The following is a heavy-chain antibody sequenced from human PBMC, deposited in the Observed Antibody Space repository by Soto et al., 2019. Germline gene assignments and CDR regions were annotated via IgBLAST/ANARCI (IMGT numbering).Heavy chain of an antibody. V-gene: IGHV3-48*02. CDR1: GFTLSSYN. Sequence: EVQLVESGGGLVQPGGSLRLSCAASGFTLSSYNMNWVRQAPGKGLEWVSYIIGSSDTIYYADSVKCRFTFSRDKAKKSLYLQMDSLRDEDTAVYYCARAHGGSTWFVGIYYYFGVDVWGQGTTVTVSS. D-gene: IGHD6-13*01. J-gene: IGHJ6*02. CDR2: IIGSSDTI. CDR3: ARAHGGSTWFVGIYYYFGVDV.